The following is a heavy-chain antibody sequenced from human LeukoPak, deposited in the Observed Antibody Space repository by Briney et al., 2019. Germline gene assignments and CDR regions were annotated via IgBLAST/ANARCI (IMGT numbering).Heavy chain of an antibody. J-gene: IGHJ6*03. CDR2: INPSGGST. V-gene: IGHV1-46*01. CDR1: GYTFTSYY. Sequence: GASVKVSCKASGYTFTSYYMHWVRQAPGQGLEWMGIINPSGGSTSYAQKFQGRVTMTRDMSTSTVYMELSSLRSEDTAVYYCARTTVFSGSRVVAGSPYYYYYMDVWGKGTTVTVSS. CDR3: ARTTVFSGSRVVAGSPYYYYYMDV. D-gene: IGHD6-19*01.